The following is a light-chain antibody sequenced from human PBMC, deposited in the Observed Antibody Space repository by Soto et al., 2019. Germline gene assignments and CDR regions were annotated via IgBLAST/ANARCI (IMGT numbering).Light chain of an antibody. Sequence: QSALTQPASVSGSPGQSITISCTGTSSDVGSYNLVSWYQQHPGKAPKLMISEGNKRPSGVSNRFSGSKSGNTASLTISGLQAEDEADYYCNSYTSSSTCVFGGGTKLTVL. CDR1: SSDVGSYNL. CDR2: EGN. J-gene: IGLJ3*02. V-gene: IGLV2-14*02. CDR3: NSYTSSSTCV.